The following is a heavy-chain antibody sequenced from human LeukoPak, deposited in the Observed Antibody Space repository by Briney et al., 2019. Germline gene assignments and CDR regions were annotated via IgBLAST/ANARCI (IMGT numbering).Heavy chain of an antibody. D-gene: IGHD3-3*01. Sequence: GASVKVSCKVSGYTLTELSMHWVRQAPGKGLEWMGGFDPEDGETIYAQKFQGRVTMTGDTSTDTAYMELSSLRSEGTAVYYCATDKRFLEWSLDYYYYGMDVWGQGTTVTVSS. CDR2: FDPEDGET. V-gene: IGHV1-24*01. J-gene: IGHJ6*02. CDR1: GYTLTELS. CDR3: ATDKRFLEWSLDYYYYGMDV.